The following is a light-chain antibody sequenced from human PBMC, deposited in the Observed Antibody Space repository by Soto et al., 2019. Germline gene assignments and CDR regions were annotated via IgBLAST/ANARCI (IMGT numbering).Light chain of an antibody. CDR3: QQRSNWPPLT. V-gene: IGKV3D-20*02. CDR1: QSVTSNY. Sequence: EIVLTQSPGTLSLSPGERATLSCRASQSVTSNYLAWYQQKPGQAPRLLVYGASSRATGISDRFSGSGSGTDFTLTISSLEPEDFAVYYCQQRSNWPPLTFGGGTKVDIK. J-gene: IGKJ4*01. CDR2: GAS.